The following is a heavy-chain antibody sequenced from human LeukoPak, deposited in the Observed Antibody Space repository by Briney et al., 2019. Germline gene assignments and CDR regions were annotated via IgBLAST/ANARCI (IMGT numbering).Heavy chain of an antibody. CDR1: GFTLSSYA. CDR3: AKDRPYYDILTGYFNYYYYYGMGV. CDR2: ISGSGGST. V-gene: IGHV3-23*01. D-gene: IGHD3-9*01. Sequence: GGSLRLSCAASGFTLSSYAMSWVRQAPGKGLEWVSAISGSGGSTYYADSVKGRFTISRDNSKNTLYLQMNSLRAEDTAVYYCAKDRPYYDILTGYFNYYYYYGMGVWGKGTTVTVSS. J-gene: IGHJ6*04.